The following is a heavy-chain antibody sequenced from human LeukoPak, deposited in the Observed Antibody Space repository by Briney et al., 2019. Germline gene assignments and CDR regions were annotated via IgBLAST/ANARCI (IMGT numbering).Heavy chain of an antibody. V-gene: IGHV4-59*01. D-gene: IGHD6-13*01. CDR2: IYYSGST. CDR1: GGSFSGYY. CDR3: ARGYTSNWYWFDP. J-gene: IGHJ5*02. Sequence: SETLSLTCAVYGGSFSGYYWSWIRQPPGQGLEWIGYIYYSGSTNYNPSLKGRVSISVDTSKNQFSLKLSSVTAADTAVYYCARGYTSNWYWFDPWGQGILVTVSS.